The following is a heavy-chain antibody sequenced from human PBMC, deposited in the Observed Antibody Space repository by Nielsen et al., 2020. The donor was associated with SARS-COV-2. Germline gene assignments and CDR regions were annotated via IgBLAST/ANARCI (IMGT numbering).Heavy chain of an antibody. CDR1: GYTFINYD. D-gene: IGHD3-3*01. Sequence: ASVKVSCKTSGYTFINYDINWVRQSPGQGLEWMGWMNTKSGDAGYAQKFQGRVTMTRNTSISTAYIDLSGLTSADTAVYYCATTFAIFGEVRMDVWGQGTAVAVSS. CDR3: ATTFAIFGEVRMDV. V-gene: IGHV1-8*01. CDR2: MNTKSGDA. J-gene: IGHJ6*02.